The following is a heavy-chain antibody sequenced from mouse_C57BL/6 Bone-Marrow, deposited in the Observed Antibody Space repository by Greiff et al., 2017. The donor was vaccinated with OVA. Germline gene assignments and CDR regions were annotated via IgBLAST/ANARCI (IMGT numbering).Heavy chain of an antibody. V-gene: IGHV1-26*01. CDR3: ASSLYY. CDR1: GYTFTDYY. CDR2: INPNNGGT. J-gene: IGHJ2*01. Sequence: VQLQQSGAELVKPGASVKISCKASGYTFTDYYMNWVKQSPGQSLEWIGDINPNNGGTSYNQKFKGKATLTVDKSSSTAYMELRSLTSEDSAGYYCASSLYYWGQGTTLTVSS.